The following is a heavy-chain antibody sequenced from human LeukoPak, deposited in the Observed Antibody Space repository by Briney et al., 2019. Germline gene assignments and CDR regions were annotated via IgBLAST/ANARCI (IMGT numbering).Heavy chain of an antibody. V-gene: IGHV3-23*01. CDR3: AKDRYGSGSYLDY. CDR2: ISGSGGST. Sequence: GGSLRLSCAASGFTFSSYAMSWIRQAPGKGLEWVSAISGSGGSTYYADSVKGRFTISRDNSKNTLYLQMNSLRAEDTAVYYCAKDRYGSGSYLDYWGQGTLVTVSS. CDR1: GFTFSSYA. J-gene: IGHJ4*02. D-gene: IGHD3-10*01.